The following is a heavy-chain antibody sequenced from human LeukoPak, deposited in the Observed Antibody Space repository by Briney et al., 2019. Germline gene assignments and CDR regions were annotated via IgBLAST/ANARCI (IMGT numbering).Heavy chain of an antibody. D-gene: IGHD1-26*01. V-gene: IGHV3-21*01. CDR1: GFTVSNNY. J-gene: IGHJ4*02. Sequence: GGSLRLSCAASGFTVSNNYMSWVRQAPGKGLEWVSSISSSTSYIYYADSVKGRFTISKDNAKNSLYLQMNSLRAEDTAVYYCARAGGSTVSHSDYWGQGTLVTVSS. CDR3: ARAGGSTVSHSDY. CDR2: ISSSTSYI.